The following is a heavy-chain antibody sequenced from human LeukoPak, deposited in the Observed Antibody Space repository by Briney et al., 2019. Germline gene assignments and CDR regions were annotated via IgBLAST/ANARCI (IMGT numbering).Heavy chain of an antibody. CDR2: VYITGPT. V-gene: IGHV4-4*07. J-gene: IGHJ6*03. CDR3: ARAHTPLRSDYYYYLDV. D-gene: IGHD5-18*01. Sequence: PSETLSLTCSVSGGSFSGHYWTRIRQPAGRGLEFIGRVYITGPTNYNASLLGRVTMSVDTSKSQFSLNLTSVTAADTAVYYCARAHTPLRSDYYYYLDVWGKGTTVTVS. CDR1: GGSFSGHY.